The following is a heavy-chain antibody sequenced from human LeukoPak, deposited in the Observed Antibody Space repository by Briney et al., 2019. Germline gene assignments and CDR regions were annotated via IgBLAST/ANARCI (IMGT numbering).Heavy chain of an antibody. V-gene: IGHV3-30*02. CDR3: ANYPRKPPPRVGPSY. J-gene: IGHJ4*02. D-gene: IGHD1-14*01. CDR1: GFTFSSYG. CDR2: IRYDGSNK. Sequence: GGSLRLSCAASGFTFSSYGMHWVRQAPGKGLEWVAFIRYDGSNKYYADSVKGRFTISRDNSKNTLYLQMNSLRAEDTAVYYCANYPRKPPPRVGPSYGGQGTLVTV.